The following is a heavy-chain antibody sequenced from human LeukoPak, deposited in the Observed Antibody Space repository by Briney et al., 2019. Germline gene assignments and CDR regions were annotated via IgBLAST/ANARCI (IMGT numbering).Heavy chain of an antibody. V-gene: IGHV3-23*01. CDR2: ISGSGGST. D-gene: IGHD3-10*01. CDR3: ASLRGQVRGVIEY. Sequence: GGSLRLSCAAPGFTFSSYAMSWVRQAPGKGLEWVSAISGSGGSTYYADSVKGRFTISRDNSKNTLYLQMNSLRDEDTAVYYCASLRGQVRGVIEYWGQGTLVTVSS. J-gene: IGHJ4*02. CDR1: GFTFSSYA.